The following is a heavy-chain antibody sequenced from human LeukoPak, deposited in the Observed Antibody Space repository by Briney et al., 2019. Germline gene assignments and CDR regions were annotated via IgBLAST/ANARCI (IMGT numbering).Heavy chain of an antibody. CDR3: AREVWGSYRPNWFDP. CDR2: IIPIFGTA. Sequence: ASVKVSCKASGGTFSSYAISWVRQAPGQGLEWMGGIIPIFGTANYAQKFQGRVTITTDVSTSTAYMELSSLRSEDTAVYYCAREVWGSYRPNWFDPWGQGTLVTVSS. CDR1: GGTFSSYA. D-gene: IGHD3-16*02. V-gene: IGHV1-69*05. J-gene: IGHJ5*02.